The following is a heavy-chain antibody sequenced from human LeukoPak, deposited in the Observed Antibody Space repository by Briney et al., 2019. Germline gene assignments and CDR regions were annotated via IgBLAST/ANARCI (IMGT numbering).Heavy chain of an antibody. CDR3: QGGIAAAGSIDY. Sequence: PGGSLRLSCAASGFTFSNYWMNWVRQAPGKGLMWVARINNDGSSTSYADFVKGRFTISRDNTKNTLHLQTNSLRAEDTAVYFCQGGIAAAGSIDYWGPGTLVTVSS. D-gene: IGHD6-13*01. J-gene: IGHJ4*02. V-gene: IGHV3-74*01. CDR2: INNDGSST. CDR1: GFTFSNYW.